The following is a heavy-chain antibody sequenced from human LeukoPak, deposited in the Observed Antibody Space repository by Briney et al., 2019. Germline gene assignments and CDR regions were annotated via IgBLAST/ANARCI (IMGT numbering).Heavy chain of an antibody. V-gene: IGHV3-23*01. Sequence: GGSLRLSCAASGFTFSSYAMSWVRQAPGKGLEWVSAISGSGGSTYYADSVKGRFTISRDNSKNTLYLQMSSLRAEDTAVYYCASICSSTSCYADYWGQGTLVTVSS. D-gene: IGHD2-2*01. CDR1: GFTFSSYA. CDR3: ASICSSTSCYADY. J-gene: IGHJ4*02. CDR2: ISGSGGST.